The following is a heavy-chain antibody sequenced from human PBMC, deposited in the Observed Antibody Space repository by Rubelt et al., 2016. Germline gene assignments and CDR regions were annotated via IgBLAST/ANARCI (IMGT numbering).Heavy chain of an antibody. Sequence: QVRLQESGPGLVKPSETLSLTCSVSGYSISNGYYWGWIRQPPGKGLEWIGNIYHTGRTYSNPSLKSRVTISVDTSQNYFSLKMNSLTAADTAVYYCARGNSAEYWGQGTLVTVSS. D-gene: IGHD4-23*01. CDR3: ARGNSAEY. CDR1: GYSISNGYY. CDR2: IYHTGRT. J-gene: IGHJ4*02. V-gene: IGHV4-38-2*02.